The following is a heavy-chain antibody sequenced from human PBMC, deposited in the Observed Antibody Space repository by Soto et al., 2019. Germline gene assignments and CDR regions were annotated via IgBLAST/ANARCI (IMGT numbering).Heavy chain of an antibody. CDR2: INHSGST. V-gene: IGHV4-34*01. CDR3: AREGRHHYFAY. J-gene: IGHJ4*02. Sequence: SETLSLTCAVYGGSFSGYYWSWIRQPPGKGLEWIGEINHSGSTNYNPSLKSRVTISVDTSKKQFSLRLSSVTAADTALYYCAREGRHHYFAYWGQGALVTVSS. CDR1: GGSFSGYY.